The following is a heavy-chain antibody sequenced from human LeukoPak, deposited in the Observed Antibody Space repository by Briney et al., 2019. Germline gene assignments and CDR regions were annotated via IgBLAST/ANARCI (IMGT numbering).Heavy chain of an antibody. CDR3: ARDNLTGYYWYFDL. CDR2: IYYSGST. V-gene: IGHV4-59*01. Sequence: SETLSLTCTVSGDSISSYYWSWIRQPPGKGLEWIGYIYYSGSTNYNPSLKSRVTISVDTSKNQFSLKLSSVTAADTAVYYCARDNLTGYYWYFDLWGRGTLVTVSS. J-gene: IGHJ2*01. D-gene: IGHD3-9*01. CDR1: GDSISSYY.